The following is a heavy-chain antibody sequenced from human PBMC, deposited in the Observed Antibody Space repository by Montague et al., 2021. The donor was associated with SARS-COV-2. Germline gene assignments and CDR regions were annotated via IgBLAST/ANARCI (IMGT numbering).Heavy chain of an antibody. D-gene: IGHD3-3*01. Sequence: CAISGDSVSRDSVAWNWIRQSPSRGLEWLGRTYYRSEWYVDYALSLNSRMTINPDTSKNEFSLHLNSVTPDDTAVYYCARVEYYGFWSGQYDTRYYFYGMDVWGQGTTVTVSS. CDR1: GDSVSRDSVA. J-gene: IGHJ6*02. CDR2: TYYRSEWYV. CDR3: ARVEYYGFWSGQYDTRYYFYGMDV. V-gene: IGHV6-1*01.